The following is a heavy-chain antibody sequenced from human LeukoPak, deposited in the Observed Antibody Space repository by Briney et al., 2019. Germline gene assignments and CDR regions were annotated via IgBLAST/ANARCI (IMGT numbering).Heavy chain of an antibody. V-gene: IGHV3-21*01. D-gene: IGHD3-10*01. CDR2: ISSSSSYI. CDR1: GFTFSSYS. J-gene: IGHJ4*02. CDR3: ARGYGSGSYYNEDYFDY. Sequence: PGGSLRLSCAASGFTFSSYSMNWVRQAPGKGLEWVSSISSSSSYIYYADSVKGRFTISRDNAKNSPYLQMNSLRAEDTAVYYCARGYGSGSYYNEDYFDYWGQGTLVTVSS.